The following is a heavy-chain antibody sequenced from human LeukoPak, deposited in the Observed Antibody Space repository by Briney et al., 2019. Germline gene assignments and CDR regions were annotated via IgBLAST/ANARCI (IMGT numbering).Heavy chain of an antibody. CDR2: VYHSGST. J-gene: IGHJ5*02. V-gene: IGHV4-39*07. Sequence: SETLSLTCTVSGGSISSSSYYWGWIRQPPGKGLEWIGEVYHSGSTNYNPSLKSRVTISVDKSKNQFSLKLSSVTAADTAVYYCARDRNTMIVVTPRGSNWFDPWGQGTLVTVSS. D-gene: IGHD3-22*01. CDR1: GGSISSSSYY. CDR3: ARDRNTMIVVTPRGSNWFDP.